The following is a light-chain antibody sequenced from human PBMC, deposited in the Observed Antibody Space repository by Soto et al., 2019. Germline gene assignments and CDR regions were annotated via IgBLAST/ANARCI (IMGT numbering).Light chain of an antibody. CDR1: QSVSSW. Sequence: DIQMTQSPSTLSASVGDRVTLTCPASQSVSSWLAWYQQKPGKAPKLLIYKASSLESGVPSRFSGSGSGTEFTLTISSLQPDDIATYYCQQYNTYSRTFGQGTKVDIK. V-gene: IGKV1-5*03. CDR3: QQYNTYSRT. CDR2: KAS. J-gene: IGKJ1*01.